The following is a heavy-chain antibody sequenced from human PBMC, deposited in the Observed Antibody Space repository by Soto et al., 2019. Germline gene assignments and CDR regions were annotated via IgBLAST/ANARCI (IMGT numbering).Heavy chain of an antibody. CDR1: GFTFSNAW. Sequence: EVQLVESGGGLVKPGGSLRLSCAASGFTFSNAWMSWVRQAPGKGLEWVGRIKSKTDGGTTDYAAPVKGRFTISRDNAKNSLYLQMNSLRDEDTAVYYCARDRWELLFRSPYYFDCWGQGTLVTVSS. D-gene: IGHD1-26*01. CDR2: IKSKTDGGTT. V-gene: IGHV3-15*01. CDR3: ARDRWELLFRSPYYFDC. J-gene: IGHJ4*02.